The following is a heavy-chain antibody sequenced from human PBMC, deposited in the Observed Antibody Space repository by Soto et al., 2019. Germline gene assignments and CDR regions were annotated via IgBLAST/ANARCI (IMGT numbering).Heavy chain of an antibody. V-gene: IGHV3-30-3*01. J-gene: IGHJ6*02. CDR2: ISYDGSNK. CDR3: ARDRIVVKEDYSDYYGMDV. Sequence: GGSLILSCAASGFTFSSYAMHWVRQAPGKGLEWVAVISYDGSNKYYADSVKGRFTISRDNSKNTLYLQMNSLRAEDTAVYYCARDRIVVKEDYSDYYGMDVWGQGTTVTVSS. CDR1: GFTFSSYA. D-gene: IGHD3-22*01.